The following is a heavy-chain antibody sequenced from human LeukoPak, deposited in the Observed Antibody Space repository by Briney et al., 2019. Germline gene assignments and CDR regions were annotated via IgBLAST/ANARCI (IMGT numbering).Heavy chain of an antibody. CDR1: GFTFTRDW. CDR3: AREYN. J-gene: IGHJ4*02. Sequence: GGSLRLSCAASGFTFTRDWMSWVRQAPGKGLEWVATINQRGSGVSYVDSVKGRFTISRDNAKNSLYLQMNSLRAEDTAVYYCAREYNWGQGTLVIVSS. CDR2: INQRGSGV. V-gene: IGHV3-7*01. D-gene: IGHD5-18*01.